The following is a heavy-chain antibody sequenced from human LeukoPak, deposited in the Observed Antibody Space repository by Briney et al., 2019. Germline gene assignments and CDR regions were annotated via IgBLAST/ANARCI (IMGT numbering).Heavy chain of an antibody. J-gene: IGHJ4*02. CDR3: ARDWWGSNYFDY. D-gene: IGHD2-21*01. CDR1: GFTFRSYW. V-gene: IGHV3-7*05. Sequence: GGSLRLPCAASGFTFRSYWMSWVRQAPGKGLEWVANIKQDGREKYYVDSVKGRFTISRDNAKNSLYLQMNSLRAEDTAVYYCARDWWGSNYFDYWGQGTLVTVSS. CDR2: IKQDGREK.